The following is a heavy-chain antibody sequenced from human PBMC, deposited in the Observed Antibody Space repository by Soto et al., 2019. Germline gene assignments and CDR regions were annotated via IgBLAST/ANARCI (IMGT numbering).Heavy chain of an antibody. CDR3: ATAGGLWFGALVDN. J-gene: IGHJ4*02. D-gene: IGHD3-10*01. V-gene: IGHV4-31*03. CDR2: XXXTXSX. Sequence: SETLSLTCTVSGDSISGAGYYCTWIRQHPEKGLEXIGYXXXTXSXXXNXXXXSRVSISIDTSKNQFSLKLNSVTAADTAVYYCATAGGLWFGALVDNWGQGTPVTVS. CDR1: GDSISGAGYY.